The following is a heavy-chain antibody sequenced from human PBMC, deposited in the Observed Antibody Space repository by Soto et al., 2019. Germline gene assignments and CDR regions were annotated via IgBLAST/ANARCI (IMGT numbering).Heavy chain of an antibody. CDR3: AREGPSPYYYDSSGYPLSLDY. CDR2: IIPIFGTA. CDR1: GGTFSSYA. J-gene: IGHJ4*02. V-gene: IGHV1-69*13. D-gene: IGHD3-22*01. Sequence: SVKVSCKASGGTFSSYAISWVRQAPGQGLEWMGGIIPIFGTANYAQKFQGRVTITADESTSTAYMELSSLRSEDTAVYYCAREGPSPYYYDSSGYPLSLDYWGQGTLVTVSS.